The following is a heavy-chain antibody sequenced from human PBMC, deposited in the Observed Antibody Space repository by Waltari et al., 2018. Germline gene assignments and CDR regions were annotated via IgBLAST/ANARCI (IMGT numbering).Heavy chain of an antibody. D-gene: IGHD6-13*01. CDR3: ATYGYSSSWFPGLPGAFDI. Sequence: EVQLVESGGGLVQPGGSLRLSCAASGFTFSSYWMSWVRQAPGKGLEWVANIKQDGSEKYYVDSVKGRFTISRDNAKNSLYLQMNSLRAEDTAVYYCATYGYSSSWFPGLPGAFDIWGQGTMVTVSS. CDR1: GFTFSSYW. V-gene: IGHV3-7*01. CDR2: IKQDGSEK. J-gene: IGHJ3*02.